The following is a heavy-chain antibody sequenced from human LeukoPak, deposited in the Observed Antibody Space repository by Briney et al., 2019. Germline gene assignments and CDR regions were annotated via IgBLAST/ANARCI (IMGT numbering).Heavy chain of an antibody. CDR2: IKSKTDGGTT. CDR1: GFTFSNTW. Sequence: GGSLRLSCTASGFTFSNTWMSWVRQAPGKGPEWVGHIKSKTDGGTTDYAAPVKGRFTISRDDSKNTLYLQMSSLKPEDTAVYYCTTHRLVFDFWGQGTLVPVSS. CDR3: TTHRLVFDF. V-gene: IGHV3-15*01. J-gene: IGHJ4*02. D-gene: IGHD6-19*01.